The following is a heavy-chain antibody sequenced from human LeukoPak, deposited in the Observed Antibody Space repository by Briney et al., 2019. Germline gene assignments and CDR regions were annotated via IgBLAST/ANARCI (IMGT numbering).Heavy chain of an antibody. CDR3: ARGTASGSYSSFDY. J-gene: IGHJ4*02. CDR1: GFTFDDYA. V-gene: IGHV3-9*01. D-gene: IGHD1-26*01. CDR2: ISWNSGSI. Sequence: GGSLRLSCAASGFTFDDYAMHWVRQAPGKGLEWVSGISWNSGSIGYADSVKGRFTISRDNAKNSLYLQMNSLRAEDTALYYCARGTASGSYSSFDYWGQGTLVTVSS.